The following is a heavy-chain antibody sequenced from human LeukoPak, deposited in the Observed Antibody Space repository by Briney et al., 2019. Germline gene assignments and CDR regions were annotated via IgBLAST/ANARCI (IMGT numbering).Heavy chain of an antibody. CDR2: LNWYGGST. Sequence: PGGSLRLSCSASGFHLYDYLMRWLPHAPGRGVEWGSGLNWYGGSTQYAASVKGRFTISRDNAKNSLYLQMNCVRGEDTVLYYCARVDSSAFYYYYMDVWGKGTTVTVSS. CDR1: GFHLYDYL. J-gene: IGHJ6*03. D-gene: IGHD6-13*01. V-gene: IGHV3-20*04. CDR3: ARVDSSAFYYYYMDV.